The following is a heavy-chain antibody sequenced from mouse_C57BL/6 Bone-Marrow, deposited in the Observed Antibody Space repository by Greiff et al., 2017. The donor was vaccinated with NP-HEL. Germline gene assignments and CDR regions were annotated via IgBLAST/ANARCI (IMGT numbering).Heavy chain of an antibody. CDR2: ISNGGGST. CDR3: ARPDSSGYDYAMDY. Sequence: EVKVEESGGGLVQPGGSLKLSCAASGFTFSDYYMYWVRQTPEKRLEWVAYISNGGGSTYYPDTVKGRFTISRDNAKNTLYLQMSRLKSADTAMYYCARPDSSGYDYAMDYWGQGTSVTVSS. CDR1: GFTFSDYY. J-gene: IGHJ4*01. V-gene: IGHV5-12*01. D-gene: IGHD3-2*02.